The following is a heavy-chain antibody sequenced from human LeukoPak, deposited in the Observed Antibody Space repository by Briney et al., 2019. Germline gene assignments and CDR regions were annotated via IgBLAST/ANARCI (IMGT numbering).Heavy chain of an antibody. CDR2: INHSGST. CDR3: ARGWYSSSWYKADY. J-gene: IGHJ4*02. CDR1: GGSFSGYY. Sequence: SETLSLTCAVYGGSFSGYYWSWIRQPPGKGLEWSGEINHSGSTNYNPSLKSRVTISVDTSKNQFSLKLSSVTAADTAVYYCARGWYSSSWYKADYWGQGTLVTVSS. V-gene: IGHV4-34*01. D-gene: IGHD6-13*01.